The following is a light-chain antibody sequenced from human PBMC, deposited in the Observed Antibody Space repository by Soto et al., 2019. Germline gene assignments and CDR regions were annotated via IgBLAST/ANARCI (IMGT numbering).Light chain of an antibody. CDR1: HNLDKW. J-gene: IGKJ4*01. V-gene: IGKV1-5*03. CDR2: EAS. Sequence: DIQMTQSPSTLSAYVGDRVTITCRASHNLDKWLAWYQQKPGKAPKLLIYEASSLQSGVPSRFSGSGSGTEFTLTITSLQPDDFATYYCQRYNTFLTFGGGTKVDIK. CDR3: QRYNTFLT.